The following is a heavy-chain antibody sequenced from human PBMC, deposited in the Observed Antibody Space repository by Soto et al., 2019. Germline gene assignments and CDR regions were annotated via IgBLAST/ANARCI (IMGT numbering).Heavy chain of an antibody. Sequence: QLQLQESGPGLVKPSETLSLTCSVSGGSISSSLYYWGWVRQPPGMRLEWIGSIYYTGDTYYNPCLKSRVTISVDTSKNQFFLKVNSVTAADTAMYYCARTMGLQQPPVPFDNWGQGTLVTVSS. CDR2: IYYTGDT. J-gene: IGHJ4*02. CDR1: GGSISSSLYY. D-gene: IGHD3-3*01. CDR3: ARTMGLQQPPVPFDN. V-gene: IGHV4-39*01.